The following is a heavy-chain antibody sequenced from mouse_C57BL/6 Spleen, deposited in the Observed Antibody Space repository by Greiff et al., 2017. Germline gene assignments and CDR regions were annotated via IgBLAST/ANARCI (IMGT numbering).Heavy chain of an antibody. J-gene: IGHJ4*01. Sequence: EVMLVESGGGLVQPGGSLKLSCAASGFTFSDYYMYWVRQTPEKRLEWVAYISNGGGSTYYPDTVKGRFTISRDNAKNTLYLQMSRLKSEDTAMYYCALTGTGYAMDYWGQGTSVTVSS. D-gene: IGHD4-1*01. CDR2: ISNGGGST. V-gene: IGHV5-12*01. CDR1: GFTFSDYY. CDR3: ALTGTGYAMDY.